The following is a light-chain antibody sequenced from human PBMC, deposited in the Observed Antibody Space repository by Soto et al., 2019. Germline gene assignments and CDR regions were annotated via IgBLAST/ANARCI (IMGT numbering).Light chain of an antibody. J-gene: IGLJ3*02. V-gene: IGLV1-47*01. CDR1: SFNIGSNY. CDR3: AAWDDSVNGWV. Sequence: QSVLTQPPSASGTPAQRATISCSGSSFNIGSNYVYWYQQLPGTAPKPLVYTTKHRPAGVPDRFSGSKSGTSASLAISGLRAEDEADYYCAAWDDSVNGWVFGEGTKLTVL. CDR2: TTK.